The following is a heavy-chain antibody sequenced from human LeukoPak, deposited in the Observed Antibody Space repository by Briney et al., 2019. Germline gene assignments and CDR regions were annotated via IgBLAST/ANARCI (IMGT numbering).Heavy chain of an antibody. Sequence: GGSLRLSCAASGFTFSSYAMHWVRQAPGKGLEWVAVIWYDASNKYYADSVKGRFTISRDNSKNTLYLQMNSLRAEDTAVYYCARETLTYFYDSGSRHWGQGTLVTVSS. CDR1: GFTFSSYA. V-gene: IGHV3-33*01. D-gene: IGHD3-10*01. CDR2: IWYDASNK. CDR3: ARETLTYFYDSGSRH. J-gene: IGHJ4*02.